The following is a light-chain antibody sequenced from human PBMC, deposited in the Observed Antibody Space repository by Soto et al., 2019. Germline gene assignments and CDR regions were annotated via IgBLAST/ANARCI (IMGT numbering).Light chain of an antibody. CDR1: QSFSSW. Sequence: DIQMTQSPSTLSASVGDRVTITCRASQSFSSWLAWYQQKPGKAPKLLIYKASSLESGVPSRFSGSGSGTESTLTISSLQPDDFATYYCQQYNTYPWTFGQGTKVDIK. CDR3: QQYNTYPWT. CDR2: KAS. V-gene: IGKV1-5*03. J-gene: IGKJ1*01.